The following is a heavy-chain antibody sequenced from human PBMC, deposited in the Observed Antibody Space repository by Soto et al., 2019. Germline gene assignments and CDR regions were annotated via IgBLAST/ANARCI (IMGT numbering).Heavy chain of an antibody. CDR3: ARDRRGYDSNYYYYYGMDV. D-gene: IGHD5-12*01. J-gene: IGHJ6*02. CDR2: IYYSGST. Sequence: QVQLQESGPGLVKPSETLSLTCTVSGGSISSYYWSWIRQPPGKGLEWIGYIYYSGSTSYNPSLKSRVTISVDTSKNQFSLKLSSVTAADTAVYYCARDRRGYDSNYYYYYGMDVWGQGTTVTVSS. CDR1: GGSISSYY. V-gene: IGHV4-59*01.